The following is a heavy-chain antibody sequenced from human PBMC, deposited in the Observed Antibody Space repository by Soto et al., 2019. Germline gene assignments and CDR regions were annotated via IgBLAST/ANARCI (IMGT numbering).Heavy chain of an antibody. CDR3: ARDWSIASRPDRDWFDP. CDR1: GYTFTSYA. CDR2: INAGNGNT. V-gene: IGHV1-3*01. J-gene: IGHJ5*02. Sequence: ASVKVSCKASGYTFTSYAMHWVRQAPGQRLEWMGWINAGNGNTKYSQKFQGRVTITRDTSASTAYMELSSLRSEDTAVYYCARDWSIASRPDRDWFDPWGQGTLVT. D-gene: IGHD6-6*01.